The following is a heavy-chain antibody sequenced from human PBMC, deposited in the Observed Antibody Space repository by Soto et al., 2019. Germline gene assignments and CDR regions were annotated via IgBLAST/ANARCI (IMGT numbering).Heavy chain of an antibody. J-gene: IGHJ3*02. V-gene: IGHV1-18*01. CDR3: ARDIVVVPAAIPFYAFDI. CDR1: GYTFTSYG. Sequence: ASVKVSCKASGYTFTSYGISWVRQAPGQGLEWMGWISANNGTANYAQKFQGRVTITTDKSTSTAYMELSSLRSEDTAVYYCARDIVVVPAAIPFYAFDIWGQGTMVTVSS. CDR2: ISANNGTA. D-gene: IGHD2-2*01.